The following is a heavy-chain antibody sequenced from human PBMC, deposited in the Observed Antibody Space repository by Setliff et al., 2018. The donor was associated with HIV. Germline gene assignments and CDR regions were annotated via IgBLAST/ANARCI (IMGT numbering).Heavy chain of an antibody. CDR1: GGSISSGTHY. CDR3: VREGGRITMVRGVPSGGLDV. CDR2: IYASGST. J-gene: IGHJ6*02. Sequence: SETLSLTCTVSGGSISSGTHYWSWIRQPAEKGLEWIGRIYASGSTNYNPSLRSRVAISVDTSKNHFSLNLSSVTAADTAVYYCVREGGRITMVRGVPSGGLDVWGQGTTVTVSS. D-gene: IGHD3-10*01. V-gene: IGHV4-61*02.